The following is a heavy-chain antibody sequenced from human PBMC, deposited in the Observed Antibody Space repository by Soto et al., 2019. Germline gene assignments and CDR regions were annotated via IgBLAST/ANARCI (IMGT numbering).Heavy chain of an antibody. J-gene: IGHJ6*02. V-gene: IGHV4-39*02. D-gene: IGHD7-27*01. CDR3: AREGPAGDPYYYYGMDV. CDR1: GGSISSSSYY. Sequence: SETLSLTCTVSGGSISSSSYYWGWIRQPPGKGLEWIGSIYYSGSTYYNTSLKSRVTISVDTSKNKFSLKLSSVTAADTAVYYCAREGPAGDPYYYYGMDVWGQGTTVTVS. CDR2: IYYSGST.